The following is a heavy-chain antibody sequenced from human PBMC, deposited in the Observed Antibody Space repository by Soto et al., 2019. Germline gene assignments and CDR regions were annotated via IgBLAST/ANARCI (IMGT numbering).Heavy chain of an antibody. D-gene: IGHD3-16*01. CDR1: GFRFEDYN. J-gene: IGHJ6*02. Sequence: GGSLRLSXAASGFRFEDYNIHWVRQAPGKGLEWVSLITWNGGNSYYADSVKGRFTISRDGTTESVSLQMTSLKREDTGLYFCARETLSYGSALDVWGQGTTVTVSS. V-gene: IGHV3-43*01. CDR3: ARETLSYGSALDV. CDR2: ITWNGGNS.